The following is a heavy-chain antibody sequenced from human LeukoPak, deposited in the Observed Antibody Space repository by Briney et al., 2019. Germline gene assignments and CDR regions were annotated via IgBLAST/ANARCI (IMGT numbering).Heavy chain of an antibody. CDR2: ISGGADST. Sequence: GGSLRLSCAASGFSFSSCAMGWVRQAPGKGPDWVSSISGGADSTYYADSVKGRFTISRDNSKNTLYLQINSLRVEYTAIYYCVTARAYSGQDPVCDYWGQGTLVTVSS. D-gene: IGHD5-12*01. J-gene: IGHJ4*02. V-gene: IGHV3-23*01. CDR1: GFSFSSCA. CDR3: VTARAYSGQDPVCDY.